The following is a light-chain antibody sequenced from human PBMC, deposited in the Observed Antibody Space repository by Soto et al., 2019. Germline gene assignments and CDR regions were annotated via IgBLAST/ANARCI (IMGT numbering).Light chain of an antibody. J-gene: IGLJ3*02. CDR1: TGAVTSGHY. Sequence: QAVVTQEPSLTVSPGGTVTLTCGSSTGAVTSGHYPYWFQQKPGQAPKTLIYDTTNKHTWTPARFSGSLVGGKAVLTLSGAQPEDEAEYYCLLADSGSPVFGGGTKVTVL. V-gene: IGLV7-46*01. CDR2: DTT. CDR3: LLADSGSPV.